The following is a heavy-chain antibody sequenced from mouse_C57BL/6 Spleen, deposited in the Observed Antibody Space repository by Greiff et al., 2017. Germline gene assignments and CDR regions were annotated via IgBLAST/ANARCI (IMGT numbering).Heavy chain of an antibody. J-gene: IGHJ4*01. V-gene: IGHV3-6*01. CDR1: GYSITSGYY. Sequence: VQLKQSGPGLVKPSQSLSLTCSVTGYSITSGYYWNWIRQFPGNKLEWMGYISYDGSNNYNPSLKNRISITRDTSKNQFFLKLNSVTTEDTATYYCASYYGSFYAMDYWGQGTSVTVSS. D-gene: IGHD1-1*01. CDR2: ISYDGSN. CDR3: ASYYGSFYAMDY.